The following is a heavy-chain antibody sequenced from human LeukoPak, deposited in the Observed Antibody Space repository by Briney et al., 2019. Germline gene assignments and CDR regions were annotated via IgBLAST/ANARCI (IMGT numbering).Heavy chain of an antibody. CDR3: ARRGESASYGDYRFDY. J-gene: IGHJ4*02. Sequence: GGSLRLSCAASGFTFSNYAMSWVRQAPGRGLEWVSAINDNSGLTYYADSVKGRFTIPRDNSKNTLFLQMNSLRAEDTAVYYCARRGESASYGDYRFDYWGQGTLVTVSS. CDR2: INDNSGLT. D-gene: IGHD4-17*01. CDR1: GFTFSNYA. V-gene: IGHV3-23*01.